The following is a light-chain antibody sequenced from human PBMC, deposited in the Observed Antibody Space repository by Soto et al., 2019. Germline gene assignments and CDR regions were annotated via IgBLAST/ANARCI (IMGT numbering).Light chain of an antibody. CDR2: DAS. J-gene: IGKJ2*02. CDR3: QQYNSYSGST. Sequence: DIQMTQSPSTLSASVGDRVTITCRASQSISSWLAWYQQKPGKAPKLLIYDASSLESGVPPRFSGSGSGTEFTLTISSLQPDDFATYDCQQYNSYSGSTVGQGTKLEIK. V-gene: IGKV1-5*01. CDR1: QSISSW.